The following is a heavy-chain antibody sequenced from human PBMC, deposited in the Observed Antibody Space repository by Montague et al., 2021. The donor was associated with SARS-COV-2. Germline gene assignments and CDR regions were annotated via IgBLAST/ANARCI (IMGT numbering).Heavy chain of an antibody. CDR1: GASVRSGNSY. V-gene: IGHV4-39*02. Sequence: SETLSLTCTVSGASVRSGNSYWCWIRQPPGKELEWIGNIYYSGTTYYNPSLQSRGTISVDTSKNHLSLRLSSVTATDTAVYFCARGMIRGVTTPFDYWGQGSQVTVSS. D-gene: IGHD3-10*01. CDR2: IYYSGTT. J-gene: IGHJ4*02. CDR3: ARGMIRGVTTPFDY.